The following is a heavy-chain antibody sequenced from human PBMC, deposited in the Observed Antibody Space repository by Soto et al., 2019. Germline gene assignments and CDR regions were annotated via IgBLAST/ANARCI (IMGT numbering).Heavy chain of an antibody. CDR3: ARATYYYDSSGYSDRVLDY. V-gene: IGHV4-31*03. D-gene: IGHD3-22*01. Sequence: SETLSLTCTVSGGSISSSSYYWSWIRQHPGKGLEWIGYIYYSGNTYYNPSLKSRVTISEDTSKNQFSLKLSSVTAADTAVYYCARATYYYDSSGYSDRVLDYWGQGTLVTVSS. CDR1: GGSISSSSYY. J-gene: IGHJ4*02. CDR2: IYYSGNT.